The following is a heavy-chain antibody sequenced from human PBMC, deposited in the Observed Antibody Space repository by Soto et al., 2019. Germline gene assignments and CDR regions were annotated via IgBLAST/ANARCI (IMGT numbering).Heavy chain of an antibody. CDR1: GFSFSDYE. J-gene: IGHJ4*02. D-gene: IGHD2-2*02. V-gene: IGHV3-48*03. Sequence: VGSLRLSCAASGFSFSDYEMTWVRQAPGKGLEWVSYISTTAGTIYYADSVRGRFTISRDNTKNSLYLQMNSLRAEDTAVYYCARFCSSTSCYRQFDYWGQGTLVTVSS. CDR2: ISTTAGTI. CDR3: ARFCSSTSCYRQFDY.